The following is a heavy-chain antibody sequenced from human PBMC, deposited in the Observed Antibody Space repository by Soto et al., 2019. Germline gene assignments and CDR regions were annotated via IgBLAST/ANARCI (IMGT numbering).Heavy chain of an antibody. D-gene: IGHD4-17*01. CDR3: ARQPTRTTVLLGQILANDCFDP. Sequence: GESLVISCNASGYGFTSYMNGWVRQMRGKGLEWMGIIYPGDSDTRYSPSFQGQVTISADKSISTAYLQWSSLKDSDTAVYYCARQPTRTTVLLGQILANDCFDPWGQGTLVTVSS. CDR1: GYGFTSYM. CDR2: IYPGDSDT. J-gene: IGHJ5*02. V-gene: IGHV5-51*01.